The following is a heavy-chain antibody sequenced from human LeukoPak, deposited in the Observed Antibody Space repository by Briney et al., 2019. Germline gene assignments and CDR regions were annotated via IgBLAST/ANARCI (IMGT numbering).Heavy chain of an antibody. D-gene: IGHD2/OR15-2a*01. CDR3: ARDAPGSTTGAFDP. CDR1: GGSISNYY. V-gene: IGHV4-59*01. Sequence: PSETLSLTCTVSGGSISNYYWSWIRQPPGKGLEWIGYIYYSGSTNYNPSLKSRVTIDTSKDQFSLKLSSVTAADTAVYYCARDAPGSTTGAFDPWGQGTLVTVSS. J-gene: IGHJ5*02. CDR2: IYYSGST.